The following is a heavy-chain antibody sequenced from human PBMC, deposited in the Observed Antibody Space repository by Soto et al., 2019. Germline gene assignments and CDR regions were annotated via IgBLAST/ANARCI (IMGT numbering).Heavy chain of an antibody. CDR2: IKQDGSEE. CDR1: GFSSSPFW. D-gene: IGHD6-19*01. J-gene: IGHJ4*02. CDR3: TGGSGWWKTD. V-gene: IGHV3-7*04. Sequence: EVQLVESGGGLVQPGGSLRLSCADSGFSSSPFWMTWVRQAPGKGLEWVALIKQDGSEELYVDSVKGRFTISRDNAENSVYLQMDSLRVEDTAVYYCTGGSGWWKTDWGQGTLVTVSS.